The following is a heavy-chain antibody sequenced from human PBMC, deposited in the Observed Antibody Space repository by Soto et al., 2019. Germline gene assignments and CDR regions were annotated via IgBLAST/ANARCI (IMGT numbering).Heavy chain of an antibody. J-gene: IGHJ4*02. Sequence: VQLLESGGGLVQPGGSLRLSCAASGFTFSTYAMSWVRQAPGKGLEWVSGISGRGARTYYADSVKARFTISRDNSKTSLYLPMDSRRAGDTALFYCACSRSRGWLITFDHWGQGTLVTVSS. CDR2: ISGRGART. CDR3: ACSRSRGWLITFDH. D-gene: IGHD6-19*01. CDR1: GFTFSTYA. V-gene: IGHV3-23*01.